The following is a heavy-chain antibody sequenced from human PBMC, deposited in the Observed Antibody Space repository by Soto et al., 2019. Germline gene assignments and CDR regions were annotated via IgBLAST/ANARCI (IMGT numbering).Heavy chain of an antibody. J-gene: IGHJ5*02. CDR3: AKRASPANIDNWFDP. V-gene: IGHV3-23*01. CDR2: IRGTGLNT. Sequence: PGGSLRLSCVGPGFVFKNFAINWVRQPPGKGPEWVSVIRGTGLNTYYAASVKGRFNISRDNSKNTVYLQMDSLKVEDTAVYYCAKRASPANIDNWFDPWGPGTQVTVSS. CDR1: GFVFKNFA.